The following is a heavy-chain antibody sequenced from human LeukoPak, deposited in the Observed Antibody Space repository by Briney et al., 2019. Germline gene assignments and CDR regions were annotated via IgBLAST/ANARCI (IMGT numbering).Heavy chain of an antibody. CDR1: DGSISSSNYF. CDR3: ARRGISMIRGLITYFFDY. V-gene: IGHV4-39*01. D-gene: IGHD3-10*01. J-gene: IGHJ4*02. CDR2: ISYSGST. Sequence: SEALSLPCTVSDGSISSSNYFWGWIRQPPGKGLEWIGSISYSGSTYYNPSLKSRVTIFADTSKNQFSLKLSSVTAADTAVDYCARRGISMIRGLITYFFDYWGQGTLVTVSS.